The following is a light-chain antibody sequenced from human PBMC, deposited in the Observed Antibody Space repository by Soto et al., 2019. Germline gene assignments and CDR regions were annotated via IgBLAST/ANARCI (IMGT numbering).Light chain of an antibody. CDR2: KAS. CDR1: QSISSW. Sequence: DIQMTQSPSTLSASVGDRVTITCRASQSISSWLAWYQQKPGKAPKLLIYKASSLESGVPSRFSGRGSGTEFTLTISSLQPDDFATYYCQQYNSYSPWTFGQGTKVKIK. J-gene: IGKJ1*01. V-gene: IGKV1-5*03. CDR3: QQYNSYSPWT.